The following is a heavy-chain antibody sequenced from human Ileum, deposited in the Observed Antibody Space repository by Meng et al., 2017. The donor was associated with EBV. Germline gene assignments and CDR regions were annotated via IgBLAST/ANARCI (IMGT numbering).Heavy chain of an antibody. CDR2: IKSYTDHGSS. CDR3: TINHRPAWRAF. Sequence: VQLVQSVPDLVKPGASLSLSDAVPGLTFRGGTVDWSRLEPGAALGWVGQIKSYTDHGSSNYSARAVGRRTISNHDSNNNLFPLMHSLNTDDTGTYYCTINHRPAWRAFWGQGTLVTVSS. V-gene: IGHV3-15*06. D-gene: IGHD1-14*01. J-gene: IGHJ4*02. CDR1: GLTFRGGT.